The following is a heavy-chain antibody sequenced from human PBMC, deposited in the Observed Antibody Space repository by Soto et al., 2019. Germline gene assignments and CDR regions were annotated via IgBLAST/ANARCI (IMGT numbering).Heavy chain of an antibody. V-gene: IGHV3-23*01. CDR2: ISGGGDGT. Sequence: EVQLLESGGGLVQPGGSLRLSCAASGFTFINYAMSWVRQAPGKGLEWVSTISGGGDGTYYADSVKGHFTISRDNSKNTVYLQMDSLRADDTAIYYCAKKGLGSLKTYCSGSGCHYAFDIWGQGTMVTVSS. D-gene: IGHD2-15*01. CDR3: AKKGLGSLKTYCSGSGCHYAFDI. J-gene: IGHJ3*02. CDR1: GFTFINYA.